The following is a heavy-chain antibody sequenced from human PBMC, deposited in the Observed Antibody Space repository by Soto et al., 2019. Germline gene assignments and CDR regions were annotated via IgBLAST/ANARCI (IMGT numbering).Heavy chain of an antibody. CDR3: AKSTRCSSTSCYNFYYHYYMDV. CDR2: ISGSGGST. J-gene: IGHJ6*03. Sequence: EVQLLESGGGLVQPGGSLRLSCAASGFTFSSYAMSWVRQAPGKGLEWVSAISGSGGSTYYADSVKGRVTISRDNSKNMLYLQMNSLRAEDTAVYYCAKSTRCSSTSCYNFYYHYYMDVWGKGTTVTVSS. CDR1: GFTFSSYA. V-gene: IGHV3-23*01. D-gene: IGHD2-2*02.